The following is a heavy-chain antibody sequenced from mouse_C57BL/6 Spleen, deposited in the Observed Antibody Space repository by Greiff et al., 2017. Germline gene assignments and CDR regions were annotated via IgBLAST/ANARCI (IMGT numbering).Heavy chain of an antibody. CDR1: GFTFSDYG. J-gene: IGHJ2*01. V-gene: IGHV5-17*01. CDR2: ISSGSSTI. D-gene: IGHD1-1*01. Sequence: EVHLVESGGGLVKPGGSLKLSCAASGFTFSDYGMHWVRQAPEKGLEWVAYISSGSSTIYYADTVKGRFTISRDNAKNTLFLQMTSLRSEDTAMYYCARPGYYYGSSLYYFDYWGQGTTLTVSS. CDR3: ARPGYYYGSSLYYFDY.